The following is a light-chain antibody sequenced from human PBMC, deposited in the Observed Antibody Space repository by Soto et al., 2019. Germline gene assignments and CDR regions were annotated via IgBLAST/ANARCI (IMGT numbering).Light chain of an antibody. CDR1: QSVSSSY. J-gene: IGKJ4*01. CDR2: GAS. CDR3: QQYGRSLS. V-gene: IGKV3-20*01. Sequence: EIVLTQSPGTLSVSPGERDTLSCRASQSVSSSYLAWYQQKPGQAPRLLIYGASSRATGIPDRFSGSGSGTDFTLTISRLEPEDFAVYYCQQYGRSLSFGGGTKVEIK.